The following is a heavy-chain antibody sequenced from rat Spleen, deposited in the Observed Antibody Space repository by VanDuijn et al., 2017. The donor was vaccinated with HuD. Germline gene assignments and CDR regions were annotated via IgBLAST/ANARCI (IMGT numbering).Heavy chain of an antibody. CDR3: ARRHYGYTDYFDY. CDR1: GFTFTNYD. D-gene: IGHD1-9*01. J-gene: IGHJ2*01. V-gene: IGHV5-29*01. Sequence: EVRLVESGGDLVQPGRSLKLSCSASGFTFTNYDMAWVRQAPTKGLAWVATISYGDSYGHSSTYYRDSVKGRFTIYRDNARSTLSLQMNSLRSEDTATYHCARRHYGYTDYFDYWGQGVMVTVSS. CDR2: ISYGDSYGHSST.